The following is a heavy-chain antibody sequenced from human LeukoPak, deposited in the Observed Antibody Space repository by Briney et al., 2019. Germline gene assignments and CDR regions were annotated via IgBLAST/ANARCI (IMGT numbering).Heavy chain of an antibody. V-gene: IGHV3-23*01. CDR1: GFTFNNYA. CDR2: ISGTGDGR. J-gene: IGHJ2*01. CDR3: AKGTIYWYFDL. Sequence: GSLRLSCAASGFTFNNYAMSWVRQAPGKGLEWVSSISGTGDGRNYADSVKGRFTISRDNSKNTLYLQMNSLRAEDTAVYYCAKGTIYWYFDLWGRGTLVTVSS. D-gene: IGHD3-9*01.